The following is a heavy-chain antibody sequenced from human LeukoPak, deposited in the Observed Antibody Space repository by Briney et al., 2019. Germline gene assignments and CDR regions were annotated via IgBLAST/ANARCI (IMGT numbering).Heavy chain of an antibody. Sequence: SETLSLTCAVYGGSFSGYYWSWIRQPPGEGLEWIGEINHSGSTNYNPSLKSRVTISVDTSKNQFSLKLSSVTAADTAVYYCARGLGVVIGHNWFDPWGQGTLVTVSS. CDR1: GGSFSGYY. CDR2: INHSGST. CDR3: ARGLGVVIGHNWFDP. V-gene: IGHV4-34*01. D-gene: IGHD3-3*01. J-gene: IGHJ5*02.